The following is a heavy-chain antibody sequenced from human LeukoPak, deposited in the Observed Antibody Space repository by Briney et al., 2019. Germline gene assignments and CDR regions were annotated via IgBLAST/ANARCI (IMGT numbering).Heavy chain of an antibody. CDR3: ARGGGYCSSTSCQGFYWFDP. J-gene: IGHJ5*02. D-gene: IGHD2-2*01. CDR1: GYTFTSYG. CDR2: ISAYNGNT. V-gene: IGHV1-18*01. Sequence: ASVKVSCKASGYTFTSYGISWVRQAPGQGLEWMGWISAYNGNTNYAQKLQGRVTMTTDTSTSTAYMELRSLRSDDTAVYYCARGGGYCSSTSCQGFYWFDPWGQGTLVTVSS.